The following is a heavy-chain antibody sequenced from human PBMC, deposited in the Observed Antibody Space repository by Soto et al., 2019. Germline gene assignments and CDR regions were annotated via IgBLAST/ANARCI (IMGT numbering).Heavy chain of an antibody. J-gene: IGHJ1*01. Sequence: SETLSLTCAVYGGSFSGYYWSWIRQPPGKGLEWIGEINHSGSTNYNPSLKSRVTISVDTSKNQFSLKLSSVTAADTAVYYCASGGVVGAAAATEPHHFQHWGQGTLVTVSS. CDR2: INHSGST. V-gene: IGHV4-34*01. D-gene: IGHD6-13*01. CDR3: ASGGVVGAAAATEPHHFQH. CDR1: GGSFSGYY.